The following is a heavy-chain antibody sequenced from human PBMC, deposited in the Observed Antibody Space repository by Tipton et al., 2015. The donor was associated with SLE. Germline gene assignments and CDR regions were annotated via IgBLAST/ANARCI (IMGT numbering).Heavy chain of an antibody. CDR1: GGSISSGTYY. CDR2: IFASGST. CDR3: VRGFAAIGTFFTFDI. D-gene: IGHD1-7*01. Sequence: TLSLTCTVSGGSISSGTYYWSWIRQPAGKGLEWIGRIFASGSTHNNPSHESRVTISLDTSKNQFSLKLTSVTAADTAVYYCVRGFAAIGTFFTFDIWGQGTMVIVSS. J-gene: IGHJ3*02. V-gene: IGHV4-61*02.